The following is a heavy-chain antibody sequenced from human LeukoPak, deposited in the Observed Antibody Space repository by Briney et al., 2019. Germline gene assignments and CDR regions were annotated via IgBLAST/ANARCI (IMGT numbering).Heavy chain of an antibody. Sequence: GESLKISCKGSGYSFTSYWIGWVRRMPGKGLEWMGIIYPGDSDTRYSPSFQGQVTISADKSISTAYLQWSSLKASDTAMYYCARSLRYFDWSPSDWFDPWGQGTLVTVSS. CDR2: IYPGDSDT. CDR1: GYSFTSYW. V-gene: IGHV5-51*01. J-gene: IGHJ5*02. D-gene: IGHD3-9*01. CDR3: ARSLRYFDWSPSDWFDP.